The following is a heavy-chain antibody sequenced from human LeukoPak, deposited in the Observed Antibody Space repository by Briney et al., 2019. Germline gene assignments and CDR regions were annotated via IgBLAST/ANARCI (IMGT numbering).Heavy chain of an antibody. CDR3: AKGLYFDWWSYFDY. V-gene: IGHV3-21*04. CDR1: GFSFSSYG. Sequence: GGSLRLSCAASGFSFSSYGMNWVRQAPGKGLEWVSSISSSSSSSTTYIYYSDSVEGRFTISRDNAKNTLFLQMNSLRVEDTAVYYCAKGLYFDWWSYFDYWGQGTLVTVSS. J-gene: IGHJ4*02. D-gene: IGHD3-9*01. CDR2: ISSSSSSSTTYI.